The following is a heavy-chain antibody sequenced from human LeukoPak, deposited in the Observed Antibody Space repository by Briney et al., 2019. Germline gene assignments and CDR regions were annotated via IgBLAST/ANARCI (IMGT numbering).Heavy chain of an antibody. J-gene: IGHJ6*03. CDR3: AKGAGYSGYDYHYYYMDV. Sequence: GGSLRLSCAASGFTSRSYGMHWVRQAPGKGLEWVAVIWYDGSNKYYADSVKGRFTISRDNSKNTLYLQMNSLRAEDTAVYYCAKGAGYSGYDYHYYYMDVWGKGTTVTVSS. D-gene: IGHD5-12*01. CDR1: GFTSRSYG. V-gene: IGHV3-33*06. CDR2: IWYDGSNK.